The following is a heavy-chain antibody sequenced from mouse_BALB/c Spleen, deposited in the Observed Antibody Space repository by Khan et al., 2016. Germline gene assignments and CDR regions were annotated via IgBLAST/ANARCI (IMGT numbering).Heavy chain of an antibody. CDR2: IDPENSNT. Sequence: VQLQQSGAELVRPGALVKLSCKASGFNIKDYYMHWVKQRPEQGLEWIGWIDPENSNTIYDPKFQGKASITADTSSNTAYLQLSSLTSEDTAVYYCARTWLLRHFDYWGQGTTLTVSS. D-gene: IGHD2-3*01. CDR3: ARTWLLRHFDY. J-gene: IGHJ2*01. CDR1: GFNIKDYY. V-gene: IGHV14-1*02.